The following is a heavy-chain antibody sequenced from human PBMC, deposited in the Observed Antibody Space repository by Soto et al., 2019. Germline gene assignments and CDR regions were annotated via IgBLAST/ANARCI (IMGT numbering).Heavy chain of an antibody. CDR1: GYTFTSFD. V-gene: IGHV1-8*01. J-gene: IGHJ4*02. Sequence: ASVKVSCKASGYTFTSFDINWVRQATGQGLEWMGWMNPNSGHTGYAQKFQGRVTMTRDTSISTAYMELGSLRYEDTAVYYCTRGRNSGDGYNGGGYWGQGTLVTVSS. D-gene: IGHD1-1*01. CDR2: MNPNSGHT. CDR3: TRGRNSGDGYNGGGY.